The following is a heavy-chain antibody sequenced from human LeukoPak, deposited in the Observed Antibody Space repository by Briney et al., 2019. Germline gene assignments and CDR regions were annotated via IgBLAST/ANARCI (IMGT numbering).Heavy chain of an antibody. J-gene: IGHJ5*02. D-gene: IGHD3-10*01. Sequence: SETLSLTCTVSVRSLRSVYWNWIRQSAGKGLERIGRIYATDLTNYNPSLKSRVTLSVDMSKNELSLTLKSVTAADTAVYYCARGFGSGTSPIDLWGQGALVTVSS. CDR3: ARGFGSGTSPIDL. CDR2: IYATDLT. CDR1: VRSLRSVY. V-gene: IGHV4-4*07.